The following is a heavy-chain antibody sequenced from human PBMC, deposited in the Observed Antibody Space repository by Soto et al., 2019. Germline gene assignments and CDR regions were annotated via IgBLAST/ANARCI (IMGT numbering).Heavy chain of an antibody. D-gene: IGHD1-7*01. J-gene: IGHJ4*02. CDR1: GGSFSGYY. CDR2: INHSGST. CDR3: ASTNYHFDY. V-gene: IGHV4-34*01. Sequence: SETLSLTCAVYGGSFSGYYWSWIRQPPGKGLEWIGEINHSGSTNYNPSLKSRVTISVDTSKNQFSLQLSSVTAADTAVYYCASTNYHFDYWGQGTLVTVSS.